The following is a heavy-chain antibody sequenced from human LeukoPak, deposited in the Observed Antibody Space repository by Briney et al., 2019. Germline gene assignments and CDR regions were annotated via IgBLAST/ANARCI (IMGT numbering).Heavy chain of an antibody. CDR1: GFTFSSYG. CDR3: AKDLPPVAVAGNVPGSLDV. CDR2: IRYDGSYK. Sequence: GGSLRLSCAASGFTFSSYGMQWVRQAPGKGLEWVAFIRYDGSYKYYTDSVKGRFTISRDNSKNTLYLQMNSLRAEDTAVYYCAKDLPPVAVAGNVPGSLDVWGKGTTVTVSS. J-gene: IGHJ6*04. D-gene: IGHD6-19*01. V-gene: IGHV3-30*02.